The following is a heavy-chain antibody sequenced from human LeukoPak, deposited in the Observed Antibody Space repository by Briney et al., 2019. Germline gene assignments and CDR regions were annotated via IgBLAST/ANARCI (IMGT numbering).Heavy chain of an antibody. CDR1: GYIFTSYG. CDR2: ISTYSGST. Sequence: ASVKVSCKASGYIFTSYGISWVRQAPGQGLERMGWISTYSGSTNYAQKLQGRVTMTTDTSTSTAYMELRSLRSDDTAVYYCARESLAGVKYYYGMDVWGQGTTVTVSS. D-gene: IGHD2-8*01. V-gene: IGHV1-18*01. J-gene: IGHJ6*02. CDR3: ARESLAGVKYYYGMDV.